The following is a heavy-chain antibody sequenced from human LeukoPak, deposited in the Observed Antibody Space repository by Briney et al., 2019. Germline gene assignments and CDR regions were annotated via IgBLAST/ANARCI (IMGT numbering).Heavy chain of an antibody. Sequence: SETLSLTCTVSGGSIISSAYYWSWIRQPPGKGLEWIGYIYYSGSTYYNPSLKSRVTISLDTSKNQFSLKLSSVTAADTGVYYCVRTEVSSGSEDYWGQGTLVTVSS. CDR3: VRTEVSSGSEDY. J-gene: IGHJ4*02. CDR1: GGSIISSAYY. CDR2: IYYSGST. V-gene: IGHV4-30-4*08. D-gene: IGHD6-19*01.